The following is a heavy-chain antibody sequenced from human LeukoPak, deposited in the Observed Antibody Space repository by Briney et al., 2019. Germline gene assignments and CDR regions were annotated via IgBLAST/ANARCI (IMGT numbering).Heavy chain of an antibody. CDR3: ATSQKLVVGYYYGMDV. CDR2: TYYGSKWYN. Sequence: SQTLSLTCAISGDSVSSNSAAWNWIRQSPSRGLEWLGRTYYGSKWYNDYAVSVKSRITINPDTSKNQFSLQLNSVTPEDTAVYYCATSQKLVVGYYYGMDVWGQGTTVTVSS. V-gene: IGHV6-1*01. D-gene: IGHD2-15*01. J-gene: IGHJ6*02. CDR1: GDSVSSNSAA.